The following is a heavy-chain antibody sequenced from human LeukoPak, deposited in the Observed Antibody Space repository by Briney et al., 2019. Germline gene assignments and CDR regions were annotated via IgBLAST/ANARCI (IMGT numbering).Heavy chain of an antibody. J-gene: IGHJ6*03. CDR2: INHSGST. V-gene: IGHV4-34*01. D-gene: IGHD3-3*01. CDR1: GGSFSGYY. CDR3: ARGRWSGAYYYYMDV. Sequence: SETLSLTCAVYGGSFSGYYWSWIRQPPGKGLEWIGEINHSGSTSYNPSLKSRVTISVDTSKNQFSLKLSSVTAADTAVYYCARGRWSGAYYYYMDVWGKGTTVTVSS.